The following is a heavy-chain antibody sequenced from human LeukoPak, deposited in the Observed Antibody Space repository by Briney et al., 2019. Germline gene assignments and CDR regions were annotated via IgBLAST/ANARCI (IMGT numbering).Heavy chain of an antibody. CDR2: IYYSGGT. CDR3: ARSLGMESYYYYGMDV. V-gene: IGHV4-59*12. CDR1: GDSISSYY. D-gene: IGHD1-14*01. J-gene: IGHJ6*02. Sequence: PSETLSLTCTVSGDSISSYYWSWIRQPPGKGLEWIGYIYYSGGTDYNPSLKSRVTISVDTSKNQFSLKLSSVTAADTAVYYCARSLGMESYYYYGMDVWGQGTTVTVSS.